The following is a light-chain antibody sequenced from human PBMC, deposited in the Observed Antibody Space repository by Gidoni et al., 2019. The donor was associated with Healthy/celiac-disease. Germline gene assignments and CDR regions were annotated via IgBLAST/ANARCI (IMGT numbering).Light chain of an antibody. CDR2: KAS. Sequence: DIQMTQSPSTLSASVGDSVTITCRASQSISSWLAWYQQKPGNAPKLLIYKASSLESGVPSRFSGSGSGTECTLTISSLQPDDFATYYCQQYNSYPLTFGGGTKVEIK. CDR1: QSISSW. J-gene: IGKJ4*01. CDR3: QQYNSYPLT. V-gene: IGKV1-5*03.